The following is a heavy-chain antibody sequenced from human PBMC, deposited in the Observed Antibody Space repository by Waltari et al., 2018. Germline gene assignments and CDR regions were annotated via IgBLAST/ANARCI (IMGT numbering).Heavy chain of an antibody. CDR2: ITGSGGNT. V-gene: IGHV3-23*01. Sequence: EVQLLESGGGLVQPGESLTLSCAASGCTFSNYVMGWVRQAPGQGLDCVASITGSGGNTYYADSVKGRFAISRDNSKSILYLRMSSLRADDTAVYYCASGTADFSGDFEGYWGQGSLVTVSS. D-gene: IGHD2-21*02. CDR1: GCTFSNYV. CDR3: ASGTADFSGDFEGY. J-gene: IGHJ4*02.